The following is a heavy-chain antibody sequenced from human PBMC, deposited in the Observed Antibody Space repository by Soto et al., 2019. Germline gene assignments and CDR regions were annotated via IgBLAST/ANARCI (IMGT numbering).Heavy chain of an antibody. J-gene: IGHJ4*02. D-gene: IGHD5-12*01. Sequence: EVQLLESGGGLVQPGGSLRLSCAASGFTFGSYAMTWVRQAPGKGLEWVSDISGSAGSTYYEDSVKGRFTISRDNSKNTLYLQMNSLRAEDTAVYYCAKGVSDMVATHFDLWGQGTLVTVSS. CDR1: GFTFGSYA. CDR2: ISGSAGST. CDR3: AKGVSDMVATHFDL. V-gene: IGHV3-23*01.